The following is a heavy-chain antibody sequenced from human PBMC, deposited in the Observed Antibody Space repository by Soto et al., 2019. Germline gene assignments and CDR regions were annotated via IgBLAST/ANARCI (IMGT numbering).Heavy chain of an antibody. D-gene: IGHD1-1*01. CDR3: VRSGDNYNLLDY. CDR1: GFTLSDHY. V-gene: IGHV3-11*06. J-gene: IGHJ4*01. Sequence: GGSLRLSCAASGFTLSDHYMSRIRQAPGKGLEWIGYSSNSGSFTRYADSVKGRFSISRDNAKNSLYLQINSLRGDDTAIYYCVRSGDNYNLLDYWGHGTPVTFSS. CDR2: SSNSGSFT.